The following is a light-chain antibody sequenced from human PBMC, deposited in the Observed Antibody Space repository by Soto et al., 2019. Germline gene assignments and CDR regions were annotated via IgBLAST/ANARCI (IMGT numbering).Light chain of an antibody. CDR2: EGS. J-gene: IGLJ2*01. Sequence: QSALTQPASVSGAPGQSVTISCTGTSSDVGSDNLVYWYQQHPGKAPKLIIYEGSKRPSGVSNRFSGSKSGNTASLTISGLQAEEEADYYCQSYASSSTVVFGGGTKLTVL. CDR1: SSDVGSDNL. CDR3: QSYASSSTVV. V-gene: IGLV2-23*01.